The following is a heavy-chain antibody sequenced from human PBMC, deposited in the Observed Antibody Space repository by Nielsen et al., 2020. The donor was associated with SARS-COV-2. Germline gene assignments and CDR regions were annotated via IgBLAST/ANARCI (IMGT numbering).Heavy chain of an antibody. Sequence: WIRQPPGKGLEWVASIKQDGSEEYYVDSVKGRFTISRDNAKNSLYLQLNSLRAEDTAVYYCARWGGHSTSPSYYYGVDVWGQGTTVTVSS. D-gene: IGHD5-18*01. CDR3: ARWGGHSTSPSYYYGVDV. V-gene: IGHV3-7*01. J-gene: IGHJ6*02. CDR2: IKQDGSEE.